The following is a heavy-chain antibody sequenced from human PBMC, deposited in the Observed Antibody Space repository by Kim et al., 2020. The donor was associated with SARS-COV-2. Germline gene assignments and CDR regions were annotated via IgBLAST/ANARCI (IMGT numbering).Heavy chain of an antibody. CDR2: IYYSGST. Sequence: SETLSLTCTVSGGSVSSGSYYWSWIRQPPGKGLEWIGYIYYSGSTNYNPSLKSRVTISVDTSKNQFSLKLSSVTAADTAVYYCARAVGGVVVLGSRDWYFDLWGRGTLVTVSS. CDR1: GGSVSSGSYY. V-gene: IGHV4-61*01. J-gene: IGHJ2*01. CDR3: ARAVGGVVVLGSRDWYFDL. D-gene: IGHD2-2*01.